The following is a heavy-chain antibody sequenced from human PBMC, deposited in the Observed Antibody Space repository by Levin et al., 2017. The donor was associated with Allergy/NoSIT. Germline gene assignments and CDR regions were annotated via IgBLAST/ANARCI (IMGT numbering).Heavy chain of an antibody. CDR1: GDSVSSTSVA. V-gene: IGHV6-1*01. D-gene: IGHD2-2*01. Sequence: SQTLSLTCAISGDSVSSTSVAWNWIRQSPSRGLEWLGRTYYRSKWYNDYAVSVKSRITINPDTSKNQFSLQLNSVTPEDTAVYYCARKVVAAAFDIWGQGTMVTVSS. CDR2: TYYRSKWYN. CDR3: ARKVVAAAFDI. J-gene: IGHJ3*02.